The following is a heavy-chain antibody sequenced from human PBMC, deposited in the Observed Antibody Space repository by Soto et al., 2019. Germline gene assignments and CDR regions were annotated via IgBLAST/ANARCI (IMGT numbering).Heavy chain of an antibody. CDR3: ARDSSSSGFNWFDP. CDR1: GFTFSSYW. Sequence: GGYLRLSCAALGFTFSSYWMHWVRQAPGKGLVWVSRINSDGSSTSYADSVKGRFTISRDNAKNTLYLQMNSLRAEDTAVYYCARDSSSSGFNWFDPWGQGTLVTVSS. J-gene: IGHJ5*02. CDR2: INSDGSST. V-gene: IGHV3-74*01. D-gene: IGHD3-22*01.